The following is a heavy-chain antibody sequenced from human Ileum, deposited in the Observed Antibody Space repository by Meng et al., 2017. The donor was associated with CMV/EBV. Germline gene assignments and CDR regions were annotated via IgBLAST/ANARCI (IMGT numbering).Heavy chain of an antibody. CDR3: ARLFRTSLTSPMGY. CDR1: SYTFTTFD. J-gene: IGHJ4*02. Sequence: SCKASSYTFTTFDMSWVRQAPGKGLEWVSGIYSGGKTYFADSVKGRFTISRDNAESSLFLQMNSLRGEDTAVYYCARLFRTSLTSPMGYWGQGTLVTVSS. D-gene: IGHD1-14*01. CDR2: IYSGGKT. V-gene: IGHV3-66*04.